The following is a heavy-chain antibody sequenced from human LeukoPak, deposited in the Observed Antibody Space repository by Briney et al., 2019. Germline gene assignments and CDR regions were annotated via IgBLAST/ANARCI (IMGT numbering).Heavy chain of an antibody. CDR2: IKYDGSEK. CDR1: GFTLSSYW. Sequence: GGSLRLSCAASGFTLSSYWMSWVRQAPGKGLEWVANIKYDGSEKDYVNSVKGRFTISRDNAKNSLYLQMNSLRAEDTAVYYCARDIAPAGLFFDYWGQGTLVTVSS. V-gene: IGHV3-7*01. J-gene: IGHJ4*02. CDR3: ARDIAPAGLFFDY. D-gene: IGHD6-13*01.